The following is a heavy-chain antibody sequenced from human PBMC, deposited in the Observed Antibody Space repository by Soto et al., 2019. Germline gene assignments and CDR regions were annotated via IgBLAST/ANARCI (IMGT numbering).Heavy chain of an antibody. CDR2: MNPSTGNT. D-gene: IGHD3-3*01. Sequence: ASLKVSCKASGYTFTIYDIIWVRQATGQGLEWMGWMNPSTGNTDSAEKFQGRLTMTRNTSISTVYMELSSLRSEDTAVYYCARVLSWASYYDFWSGYYNYYYYGMDVWG. CDR3: ARVLSWASYYDFWSGYYNYYYYGMDV. J-gene: IGHJ6*02. CDR1: GYTFTIYD. V-gene: IGHV1-8*01.